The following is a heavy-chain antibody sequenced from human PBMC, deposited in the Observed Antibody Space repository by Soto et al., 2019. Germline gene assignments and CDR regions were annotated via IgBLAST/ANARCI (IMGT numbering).Heavy chain of an antibody. V-gene: IGHV1-69*06. CDR2: IIPIFGTA. CDR3: ARFGDATYYDFWSGPTYGMDV. CDR1: GGTFSSYA. J-gene: IGHJ6*02. D-gene: IGHD3-3*01. Sequence: QVQLVQSGAEVKKPGSSVKVSCKASGGTFSSYAISWVRQAPGQGLEWMGGIIPIFGTANYAQKFQGRVTITADKSTSTAYMELSSLRSEDTAVYYCARFGDATYYDFWSGPTYGMDVWGQGTTVTVSS.